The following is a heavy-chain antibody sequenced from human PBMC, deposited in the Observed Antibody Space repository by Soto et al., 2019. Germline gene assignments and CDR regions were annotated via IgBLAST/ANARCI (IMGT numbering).Heavy chain of an antibody. CDR1: GFTFSSYA. Sequence: SLRLSCAASGFTFSSYAMNWVRQAPGKGLEWVALISHDGINKYYADSVRGRFTIPRDSSTNTLYLQMNSLRAADTAVYYCGRCTSTSCHLGSDYWGQGTLVTVSS. D-gene: IGHD2-2*01. V-gene: IGHV3-30-3*01. J-gene: IGHJ4*02. CDR2: ISHDGINK. CDR3: GRCTSTSCHLGSDY.